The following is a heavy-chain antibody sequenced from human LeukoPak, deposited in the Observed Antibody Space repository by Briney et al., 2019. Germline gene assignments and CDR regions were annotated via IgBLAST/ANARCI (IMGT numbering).Heavy chain of an antibody. CDR2: INSDGSST. J-gene: IGHJ3*02. D-gene: IGHD4-17*01. Sequence: GGSLRLSCAASGFTFSSHWMHWVRQAPGQGLVWVSRINSDGSSTAYADSVKGRVTISRDNAKNTLYLQMNSLRAEDTAVYYCARATVTTGNVLDIWGQGTMVIVSS. CDR1: GFTFSSHW. CDR3: ARATVTTGNVLDI. V-gene: IGHV3-74*01.